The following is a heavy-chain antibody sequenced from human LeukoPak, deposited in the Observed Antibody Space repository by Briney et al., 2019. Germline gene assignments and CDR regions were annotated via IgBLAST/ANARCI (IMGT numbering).Heavy chain of an antibody. CDR1: GFTFTSSA. J-gene: IGHJ3*02. V-gene: IGHV1-58*02. Sequence: SVKVSCKASGFTFTSSAMQWVRQARGQRLEWIGWIVVGSGNTNYAQKFQERVTITRDMSTSTAYMELSSLRSEDTAVYYCAADWGGYYGLSAFDIWGQGTMVTVSS. CDR3: AADWGGYYGLSAFDI. CDR2: IVVGSGNT. D-gene: IGHD3-10*01.